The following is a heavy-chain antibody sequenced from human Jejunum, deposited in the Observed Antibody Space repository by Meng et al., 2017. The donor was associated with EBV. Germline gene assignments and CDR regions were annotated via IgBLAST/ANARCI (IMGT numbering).Heavy chain of an antibody. Sequence: LHVKESVPGLVKTSETLSLTCSVSGGSISSYTYYWGWIRQPPGKGLEWIGTIDYRENTYYNPSLKSRITISVDTPKNQFSLKLTSMTAADTALYYCARVDYYDTSGNVDFWGQGALVTVSS. D-gene: IGHD3-22*01. CDR2: IDYRENT. CDR1: GGSISSYTYY. CDR3: ARVDYYDTSGNVDF. V-gene: IGHV4-39*01. J-gene: IGHJ4*02.